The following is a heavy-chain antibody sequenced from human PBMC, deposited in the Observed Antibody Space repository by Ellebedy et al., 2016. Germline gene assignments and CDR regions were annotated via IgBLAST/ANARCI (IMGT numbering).Heavy chain of an antibody. D-gene: IGHD1-26*01. V-gene: IGHV3-23*01. CDR3: AKDGLWGGVGASYFDY. J-gene: IGHJ4*02. CDR2: ISGSGGST. Sequence: GGSLRLXCAASGFTFSSYAMSWVRQAPGKGLEWVSAISGSGGSTYYADSVKGRFTISRDNSKNTLYLQMNSLRAEDTAVYYCAKDGLWGGVGASYFDYWGQGTLVTVSS. CDR1: GFTFSSYA.